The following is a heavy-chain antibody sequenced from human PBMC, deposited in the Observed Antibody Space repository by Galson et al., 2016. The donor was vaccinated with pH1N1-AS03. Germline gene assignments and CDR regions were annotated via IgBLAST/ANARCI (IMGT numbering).Heavy chain of an antibody. CDR1: GFSFNSYA. CDR3: VKGSWGIDIVDRIAHCGMDV. Sequence: SLRLSCAASGFSFNSYAMQWVRQAPGEGLEWVSGIRGNGDSTYYADSAKGRFTISRDNSKDMFYLQMTSLRGDDMAVYYCVKGSWGIDIVDRIAHCGMDVWGQGTTVTVSS. J-gene: IGHJ6*02. CDR2: IRGNGDST. V-gene: IGHV3-23*01. D-gene: IGHD5-12*01.